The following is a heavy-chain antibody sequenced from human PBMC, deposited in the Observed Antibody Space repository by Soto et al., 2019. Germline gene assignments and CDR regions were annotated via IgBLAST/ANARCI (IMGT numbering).Heavy chain of an antibody. CDR1: GGTFSSYA. V-gene: IGHV1-69*12. D-gene: IGHD3-3*01. CDR3: ERGRSGLYGMDV. J-gene: IGHJ6*02. Sequence: QVQLVQSGAEVKKPGSSVKVSCKASGGTFSSYAISWVLQAPGQGLEWMGGIIPIFGTANYAQKFQGRVTITADESTRTAYMELSSLRSEDTAVDYCERGRSGLYGMDVWGQGTTVTVSS. CDR2: IIPIFGTA.